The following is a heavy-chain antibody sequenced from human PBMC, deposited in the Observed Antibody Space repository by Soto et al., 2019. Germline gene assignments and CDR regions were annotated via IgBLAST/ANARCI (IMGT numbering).Heavy chain of an antibody. Sequence: GGSLRLSGAASGFTFSNYAMSWVRQAPGKGLEWVSVIYSGGSTYYADSVKGRFTISRDNSKNTLYLQMNSLRAEDTAVYYCARDLWFGHWGQGTLVTVSS. J-gene: IGHJ5*02. CDR1: GFTFSNYA. V-gene: IGHV3-53*01. CDR3: ARDLWFGH. CDR2: IYSGGST.